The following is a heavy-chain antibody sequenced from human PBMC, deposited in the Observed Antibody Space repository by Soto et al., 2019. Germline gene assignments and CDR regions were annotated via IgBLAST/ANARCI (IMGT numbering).Heavy chain of an antibody. CDR1: GYTFTSYY. Sequence: ASVKVSCKASGYTFTSYYMHWVRQAPGQGLEWMGIINPSGGSTSYAQKFQGRVTMTRDTSTSTVYMELSSLRSEDTAVYYCARVRYSSGWYRLYGVITYGMDVWGQGTTVTVS. D-gene: IGHD6-19*01. CDR2: INPSGGST. CDR3: ARVRYSSGWYRLYGVITYGMDV. V-gene: IGHV1-46*01. J-gene: IGHJ6*02.